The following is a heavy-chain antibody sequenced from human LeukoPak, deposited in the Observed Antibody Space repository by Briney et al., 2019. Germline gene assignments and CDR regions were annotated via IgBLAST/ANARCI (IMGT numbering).Heavy chain of an antibody. CDR3: AKVQEMGTILPPFHY. J-gene: IGHJ4*02. Sequence: GGSLRLSCAASGFTFSSYAMHWVRQAPGKGLEWVAVISYDGSNKYYADSVKGRFTISRDNSKNTLYLQVNSLRAADTAVYYCAKVQEMGTILPPFHYWGQGTLVTVSS. D-gene: IGHD5-24*01. CDR2: ISYDGSNK. CDR1: GFTFSSYA. V-gene: IGHV3-30-3*01.